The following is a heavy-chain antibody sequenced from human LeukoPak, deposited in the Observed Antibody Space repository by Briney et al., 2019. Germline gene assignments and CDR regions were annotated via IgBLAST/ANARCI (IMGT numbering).Heavy chain of an antibody. CDR2: INPNSGGT. CDR1: GYTFTSYG. V-gene: IGHV1-2*02. J-gene: IGHJ5*02. D-gene: IGHD6-19*01. Sequence: ASVKVSCKASGYTFTSYGISWVRQAPGQGLEWMGWINPNSGGTNYAQKFQGRVTMTRDTSISTAYMELSRLRSDDTAVYYCARVAGTPPHLFDPWGQGTLVTVSS. CDR3: ARVAGTPPHLFDP.